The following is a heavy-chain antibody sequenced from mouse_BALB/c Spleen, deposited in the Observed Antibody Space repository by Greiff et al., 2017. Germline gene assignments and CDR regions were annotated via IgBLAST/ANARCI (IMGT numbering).Heavy chain of an antibody. CDR1: GFTFSSFG. J-gene: IGHJ3*01. Sequence: EVMLVESGGGLVQPGGSRKLSCAASGFTFSSFGMHWVRQAPEKGLEWVAYISSGSSTIYYADTVKGRFTISRDNPKNTLFLQMTSLRSEDTAMYYCARGLLRDWFAYWGQGTLVTVSA. D-gene: IGHD1-1*01. CDR3: ARGLLRDWFAY. CDR2: ISSGSSTI. V-gene: IGHV5-17*02.